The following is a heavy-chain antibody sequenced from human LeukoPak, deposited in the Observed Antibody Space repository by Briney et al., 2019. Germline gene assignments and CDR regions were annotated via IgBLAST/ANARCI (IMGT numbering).Heavy chain of an antibody. CDR2: INHSGST. D-gene: IGHD6-6*01. CDR3: ARRVAARRAGWFDP. Sequence: PSETLSLTCAVYGGSFSGYYWSWIRKPPGKGLEWIGEINHSGSTNYNPSLKSRVTISVDTSKNQFSLKLSSVTAADTAVYYCARRVAARRAGWFDPWGQGTLVTVSS. V-gene: IGHV4-34*01. CDR1: GGSFSGYY. J-gene: IGHJ5*02.